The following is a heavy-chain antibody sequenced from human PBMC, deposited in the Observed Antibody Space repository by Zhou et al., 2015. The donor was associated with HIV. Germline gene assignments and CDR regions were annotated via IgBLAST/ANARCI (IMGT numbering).Heavy chain of an antibody. CDR1: GFMFNDYY. V-gene: IGHV3-11*04. D-gene: IGHD3-10*01. CDR2: ISSSASTI. Sequence: QVQLVEAGGGLVKPGGSLRLSCVASGFMFNDYYMSWIRQAPGQGLEWVSYISSSASTISYADSVKGRFTISRDNAKKSLYLQMNSLRTEDTAVYYCAKDRETAMVRGQIYYYYAMDVWGQGTTVTVSS. J-gene: IGHJ6*02. CDR3: AKDRETAMVRGQIYYYYAMDV.